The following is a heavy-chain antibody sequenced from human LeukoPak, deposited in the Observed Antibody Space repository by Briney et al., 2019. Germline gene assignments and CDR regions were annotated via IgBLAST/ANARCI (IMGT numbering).Heavy chain of an antibody. V-gene: IGHV4-34*01. Sequence: SETLSLTCAVYGGSLRGHFCSWIRQPPGKGLEWIGKINHSGNTNYNPSLKSRVTMSVDTSKNQFSLRLNSVTAADTAVYYCAKGPQTGWFDTWGQGTLVTVSS. D-gene: IGHD3-10*01. CDR1: GGSLRGHF. CDR2: INHSGNT. J-gene: IGHJ5*02. CDR3: AKGPQTGWFDT.